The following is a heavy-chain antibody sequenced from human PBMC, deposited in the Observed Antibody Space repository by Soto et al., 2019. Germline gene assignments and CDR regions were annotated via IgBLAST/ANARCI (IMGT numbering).Heavy chain of an antibody. CDR2: IASRANNYAT. Sequence: EVELVESGGGLVQPGGSLKLSCAASGFSLSGSFIHWVSQASGKGPEWVGRIASRANNYATAAGTSVQGRFTVCRDHSLTATSLQISSLKTEDTTVYFFAALTDTLFHRYHNWGRGILVTVSA. D-gene: IGHD5-18*01. J-gene: IGHJ4*02. CDR1: GFSLSGSF. V-gene: IGHV3-73*02. CDR3: AALTDTLFHRYHN.